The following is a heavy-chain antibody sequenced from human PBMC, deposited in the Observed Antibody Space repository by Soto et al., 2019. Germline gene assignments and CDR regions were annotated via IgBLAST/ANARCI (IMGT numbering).Heavy chain of an antibody. CDR1: GYTFTSYD. CDR3: ARGRCTNGVCYAPGGYYYMDV. CDR2: MNPNSGNT. D-gene: IGHD2-8*01. V-gene: IGHV1-8*01. J-gene: IGHJ6*03. Sequence: ASVKVSCKASGYTFTSYDINWVRQATGQGLEWMGWMNPNSGNTGYAQKFQGRVTMTRNTSISTAYMELSSLRSEDTAVYYCARGRCTNGVCYAPGGYYYMDVWGKGTTVTVSS.